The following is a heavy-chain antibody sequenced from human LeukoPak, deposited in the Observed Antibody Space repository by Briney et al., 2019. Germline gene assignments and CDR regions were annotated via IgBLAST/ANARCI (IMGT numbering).Heavy chain of an antibody. J-gene: IGHJ3*02. CDR1: GYSIRSGYY. V-gene: IGHV4-38-2*02. CDR2: VYRDGNT. Sequence: SETLSLNCSVSGYSIRSGYYWGWVRQPPGKGLEWVANVYRDGNTYYSPSLESRVTISVDTSKNQFSLKLSSVTAADTAVYYCARGGLGFGAPDAFDIWGQGTMVTVSS. CDR3: ARGGLGFGAPDAFDI. D-gene: IGHD3-10*01.